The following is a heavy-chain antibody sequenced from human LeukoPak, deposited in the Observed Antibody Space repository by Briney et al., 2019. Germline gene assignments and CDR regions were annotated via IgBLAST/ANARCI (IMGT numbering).Heavy chain of an antibody. CDR1: GFTFSTYG. D-gene: IGHD2-15*01. CDR3: AKAPVTSCRGAFCYPFDY. CDR2: IRSDGSHT. J-gene: IGHJ4*02. V-gene: IGHV3-30*02. Sequence: PGGSLRLSCAAPGFTFSTYGMHWVRQAPGKGLEWVTFIRSDGSHTYYAASVRGRFTISRDTSRSTLYLQMNSLRAEDAAVYYCAKAPVTSCRGAFCYPFDYWGQGTLVTVSS.